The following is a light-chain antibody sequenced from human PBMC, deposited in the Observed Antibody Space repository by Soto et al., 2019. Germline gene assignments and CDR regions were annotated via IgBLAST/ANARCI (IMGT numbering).Light chain of an antibody. CDR1: SSNIGAGYD. CDR2: GXX. CDR3: QSYDSSLSVV. Sequence: QSVLTQPPSVSGAPGQRVTISCTGSSSNIGAGYDVHWYQQLPGTAXXXXIYGXXXRXXGXXXXXXGXXXXXXXXXXXXGXQAEDEADYYCQSYDSSLSVVFGGGTKLTVL. J-gene: IGLJ2*01. V-gene: IGLV1-40*01.